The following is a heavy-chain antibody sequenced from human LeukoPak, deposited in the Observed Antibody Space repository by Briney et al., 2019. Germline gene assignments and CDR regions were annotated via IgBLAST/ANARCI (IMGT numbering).Heavy chain of an antibody. CDR2: INPNSGGT. V-gene: IGHV1-2*02. D-gene: IGHD6-13*01. CDR3: GKDHAAADAFEI. CDR1: GYTFTGYY. J-gene: IGHJ3*02. Sequence: ASVKVSCKASGYTFTGYYMHWVRQAPGQGLEWMGWINPNSGGTNYAQKFQGRVTMTRDTSISTAYMELSRLRSDDTAVYYCGKDHAAADAFEIWGQGTMVTVSS.